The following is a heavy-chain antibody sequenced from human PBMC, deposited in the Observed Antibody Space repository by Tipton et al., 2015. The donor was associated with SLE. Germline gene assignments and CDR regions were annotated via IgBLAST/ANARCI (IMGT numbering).Heavy chain of an antibody. J-gene: IGHJ4*02. D-gene: IGHD6-25*01. CDR2: IDYGGTT. V-gene: IGHV4-34*01. Sequence: TLSLTCAVYGGSFSGYYWSWIRQPPGKGLEWIGNIDYGGTTYYNPSLKSRVSISIDTSKNQFSLRLTSVTAADTAIYYCARRGGGYHRTTDYWGQGTLVTVSS. CDR1: GGSFSGYY. CDR3: ARRGGGYHRTTDY.